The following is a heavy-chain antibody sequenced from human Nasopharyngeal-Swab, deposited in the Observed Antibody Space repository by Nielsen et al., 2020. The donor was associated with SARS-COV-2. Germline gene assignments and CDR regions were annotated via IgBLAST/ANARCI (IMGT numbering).Heavy chain of an antibody. Sequence: SETLSLTCTVSGGSISSSSYYWGWIRQPPGKGLERIGSIYYSGSTYYNPSLKSRVTISVDTSKNQLSLKLSSVTAADTAVYYCARHQEFTIFGVVIRGAFDIWGQGTMVTVSS. J-gene: IGHJ3*02. CDR2: IYYSGST. CDR1: GGSISSSSYY. D-gene: IGHD3-3*01. V-gene: IGHV4-39*01. CDR3: ARHQEFTIFGVVIRGAFDI.